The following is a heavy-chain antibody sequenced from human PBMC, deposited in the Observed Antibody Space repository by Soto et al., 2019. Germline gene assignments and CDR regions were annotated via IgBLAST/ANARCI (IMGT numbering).Heavy chain of an antibody. CDR3: ARVGTIFGIVYNNWFDP. J-gene: IGHJ5*02. Sequence: SETLSLTCTFSVGSIINGDYYCSWIRQSPWKGLEWIGYISNSGSSYYNPSLKGRLTTSLDTSKNQLSLHLSSVTAADTAVYYCARVGTIFGIVYNNWFDPWGQGILVIVSS. CDR1: VGSIINGDYY. CDR2: ISNSGSS. V-gene: IGHV4-30-4*01. D-gene: IGHD3-3*01.